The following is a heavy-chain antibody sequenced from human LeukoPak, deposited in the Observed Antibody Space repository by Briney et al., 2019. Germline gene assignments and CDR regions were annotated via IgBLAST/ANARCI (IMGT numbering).Heavy chain of an antibody. V-gene: IGHV1-2*02. D-gene: IGHD3-10*01. CDR3: ARVKGVGDGFDI. CDR1: GYTFTGHY. Sequence: ASVKVSCKASGYTFTGHYVHWLRQAPGQGLEWMGWINPNSSVTNYAQKFQGRVTLTRDTSISTAYLELSRLSSDDTAIYYCARVKGVGDGFDIWGQGTMVTISS. CDR2: INPNSSVT. J-gene: IGHJ3*02.